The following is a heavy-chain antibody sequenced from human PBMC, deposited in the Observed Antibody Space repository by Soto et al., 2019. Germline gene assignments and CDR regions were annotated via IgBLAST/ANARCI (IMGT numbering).Heavy chain of an antibody. Sequence: ASVKVSCKASGYTFTSYAMHWVRQAPGQRLEWIGWIIAGNGNTKYSQKFQERVTITRDTSTSTAYMELSSLRSEDTAVYYCAAEIAAAGHDAFDIWGQGTMVTVSS. V-gene: IGHV1-3*01. J-gene: IGHJ3*02. CDR2: IIAGNGNT. CDR3: AAEIAAAGHDAFDI. CDR1: GYTFTSYA. D-gene: IGHD6-13*01.